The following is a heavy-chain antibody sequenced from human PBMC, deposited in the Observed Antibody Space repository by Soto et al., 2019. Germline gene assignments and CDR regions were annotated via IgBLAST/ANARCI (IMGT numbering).Heavy chain of an antibody. D-gene: IGHD3-9*01. Sequence: PSETLSLTCTVSGHSVSRGGYYWSWIGQPPGKGLEWIGNIYYSGTNKYNPSHRSRVILSVDMSKNLFSLLLTSVTADATAVYYCAISAATYFDLLSRFDPWGQGTLVTVYS. CDR3: AISAATYFDLLSRFDP. J-gene: IGHJ5*01. CDR1: GHSVSRGGYY. CDR2: IYYSGTN. V-gene: IGHV4-61*08.